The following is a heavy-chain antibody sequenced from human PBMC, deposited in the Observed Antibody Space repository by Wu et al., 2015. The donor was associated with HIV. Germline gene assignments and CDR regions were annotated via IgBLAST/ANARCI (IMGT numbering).Heavy chain of an antibody. D-gene: IGHD3-3*01. CDR1: GYTFTSYY. CDR2: INPSGGST. J-gene: IGHJ4*02. Sequence: QVQLVQSGAEVKKPGASVKVSCKASGYTFTSYYMHWVRQAPGQGLEWMGIINPSGGSTSYAQKFQGRVTMTRDTSTSTVYMELSGLTSDDTAVYYCASDSSEGPFSHYYFALWGQGSLVTVSS. CDR3: ASDSSEGPFSHYYFAL. V-gene: IGHV1-46*01.